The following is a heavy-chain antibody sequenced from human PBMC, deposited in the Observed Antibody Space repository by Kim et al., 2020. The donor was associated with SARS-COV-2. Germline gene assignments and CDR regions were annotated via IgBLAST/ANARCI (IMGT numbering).Heavy chain of an antibody. Sequence: GESLKISCKGSGYSFTSYWISWVRQMPGKGLEWMGRIDPSDSYTNYSPSFQGHVTISADKSISTAYRQWSSLKASDTAMYYCARSYYGSGSYYSLWGQGTLVTVSS. V-gene: IGHV5-10-1*01. CDR3: ARSYYGSGSYYSL. D-gene: IGHD3-10*01. J-gene: IGHJ4*02. CDR1: GYSFTSYW. CDR2: IDPSDSYT.